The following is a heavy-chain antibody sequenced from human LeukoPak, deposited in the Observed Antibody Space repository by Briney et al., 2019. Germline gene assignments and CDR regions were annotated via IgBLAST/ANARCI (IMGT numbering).Heavy chain of an antibody. D-gene: IGHD2-15*01. CDR3: ARGLGYCSGGSCYVSWFDP. V-gene: IGHV4-31*03. Sequence: SETLSLTCTVSGGSISSGGYYWRWIRQHPGKGLEWIGYIYYSGSTYYNPSLKSRVTISVDTSKNQFSLKLSSVTAADTAVYYCARGLGYCSGGSCYVSWFDPWGQGTLVTVSS. CDR2: IYYSGST. CDR1: GGSISSGGYY. J-gene: IGHJ5*02.